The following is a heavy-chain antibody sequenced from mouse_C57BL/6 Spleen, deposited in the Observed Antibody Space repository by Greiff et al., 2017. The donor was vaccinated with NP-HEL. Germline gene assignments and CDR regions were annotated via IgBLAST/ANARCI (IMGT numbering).Heavy chain of an antibody. V-gene: IGHV10-1*01. CDR2: IRSKSNNYAT. CDR1: GFSFNTYA. CDR3: VRHPDVGYFDY. Sequence: EEMLVESGGGLVQPKGSLKLSCAASGFSFNTYAMNWVRQAQGKGLEWVARIRSKSNNYATYYADSVKDRFTISRDDSESMLYLQMNNLKTEDTAMYYCVRHPDVGYFDYWGQGTTLTVSS. J-gene: IGHJ2*01. D-gene: IGHD3-1*01.